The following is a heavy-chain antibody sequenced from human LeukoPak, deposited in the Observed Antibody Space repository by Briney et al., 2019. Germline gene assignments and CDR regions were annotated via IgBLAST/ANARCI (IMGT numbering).Heavy chain of an antibody. CDR3: AADSGSYDNGVY. D-gene: IGHD1-26*01. V-gene: IGHV4-34*01. Sequence: SETLSLTCAGYGGSFSGYYWSWIRQPPEKGLEWSGEINHSGSTNYNPSLKSRVTISVDTSKNQFSLKLSSVTAADTAVYYCAADSGSYDNGVYWGQGTLVTVSS. CDR1: GGSFSGYY. J-gene: IGHJ4*02. CDR2: INHSGST.